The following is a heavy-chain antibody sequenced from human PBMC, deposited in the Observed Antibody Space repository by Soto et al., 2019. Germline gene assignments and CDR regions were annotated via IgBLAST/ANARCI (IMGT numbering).Heavy chain of an antibody. D-gene: IGHD2-2*01. J-gene: IGHJ6*02. Sequence: QVQLQESGPGLVQPSETLSLTCTVSGGSISSYSWNWIRQPPGKGLEWIGYIYKSGSTNYNPSLKRRVTISVDTSKNQFALKLSSVTAADTAVYYCARQSCSSTSCYGYDYYGMDVWGQGTTVTVSS. V-gene: IGHV4-59*01. CDR2: IYKSGST. CDR3: ARQSCSSTSCYGYDYYGMDV. CDR1: GGSISSYS.